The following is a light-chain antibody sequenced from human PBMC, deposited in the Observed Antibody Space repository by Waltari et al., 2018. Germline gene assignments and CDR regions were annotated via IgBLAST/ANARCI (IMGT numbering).Light chain of an antibody. CDR2: GAS. Sequence: ELVLTQSPGTLSMSVGERATLSCWASQSVTSNDLAWYQQNPGQAPRLLIYGASNRATGIPDRFSGSGSATDFTLTISRLEPDDFAVYYCQQYGTSPETFGQGTKVEIK. CDR1: QSVTSND. CDR3: QQYGTSPET. V-gene: IGKV3-20*01. J-gene: IGKJ1*01.